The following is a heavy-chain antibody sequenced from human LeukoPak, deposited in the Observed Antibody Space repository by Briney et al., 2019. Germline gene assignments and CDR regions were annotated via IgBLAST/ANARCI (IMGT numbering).Heavy chain of an antibody. CDR3: ARGGYSGYAH. D-gene: IGHD5-12*01. V-gene: IGHV4-61*01. CDR1: GGSVSSGSYY. J-gene: IGHJ4*02. CDR2: IYYSGST. Sequence: PSETLSLTCTVSGGSVSSGSYYWSWIRQPPGKGLEWIGYIYYSGSTNYNPSLKSRVTISVDTSKNQFSLKLSSVTAADTAVYYCARGGYSGYAHWGQGTLVTVSS.